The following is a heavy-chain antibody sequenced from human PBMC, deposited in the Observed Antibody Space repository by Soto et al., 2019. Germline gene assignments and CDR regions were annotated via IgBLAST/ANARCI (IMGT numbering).Heavy chain of an antibody. J-gene: IGHJ3*02. CDR2: IYPGDSDT. Sequence: RGESVKISFKGSGYSFTSYWIGWVRQMPGKGLEWMGIIYPGDSDTRYSPSFQGQVTISADKSISTAYLQWSSLKASDTAMYYCARQYSSSWSDAFDIWGQGTMVTVS. V-gene: IGHV5-51*01. CDR3: ARQYSSSWSDAFDI. CDR1: GYSFTSYW. D-gene: IGHD6-13*01.